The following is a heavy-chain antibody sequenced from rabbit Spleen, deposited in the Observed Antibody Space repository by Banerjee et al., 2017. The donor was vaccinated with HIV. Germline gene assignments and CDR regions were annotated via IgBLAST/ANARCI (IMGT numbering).Heavy chain of an antibody. J-gene: IGHJ4*01. CDR3: ARDLDDVSGWNFGW. D-gene: IGHD1-1*01. CDR1: GFSFSNKAV. CDR2: INTITGKA. V-gene: IGHV1S45*01. Sequence: QERLVESGGGLVRPEGSLKLSCTASGFSFSNKAVMCWVRQAPGKGLEWIACINTITGKAVYASWAKGRFTFSKTSSTTVTLQMTGLTAADTATYFCARDLDDVSGWNFGWWGPGTLVTVS.